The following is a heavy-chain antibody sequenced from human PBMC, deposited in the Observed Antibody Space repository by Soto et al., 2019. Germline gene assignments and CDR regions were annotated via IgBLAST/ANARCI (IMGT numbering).Heavy chain of an antibody. CDR1: GGTFDKRA. CDR3: ARALADGRRGITFDI. CDR2: IVPRFGTT. D-gene: IGHD3-16*01. J-gene: IGHJ3*02. V-gene: IGHV1-69*12. Sequence: QVQLVQSGAEVRKPGSSVKVSCKASGGTFDKRAIYWMRQAPGQGLECMGGIVPRFGTTNYAQKFQARVTITADEATSAASLEVSNLTPDDTAVYYCARALADGRRGITFDIWGQGTMVAVSS.